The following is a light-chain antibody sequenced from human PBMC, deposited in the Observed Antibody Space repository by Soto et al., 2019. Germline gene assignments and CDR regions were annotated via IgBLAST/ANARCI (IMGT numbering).Light chain of an antibody. Sequence: LTQPASVSGSPGLSITISCTGTSSDVGAYNFVSWYQQHPDKAPKLMIFDVSNRPSGVSNRFSGSKSGNTASLTISGLQSEDEAEYYCGSYTTSSNYVFGTGTKVTVL. CDR1: SSDVGAYNF. CDR3: GSYTTSSNYV. J-gene: IGLJ1*01. CDR2: DVS. V-gene: IGLV2-14*03.